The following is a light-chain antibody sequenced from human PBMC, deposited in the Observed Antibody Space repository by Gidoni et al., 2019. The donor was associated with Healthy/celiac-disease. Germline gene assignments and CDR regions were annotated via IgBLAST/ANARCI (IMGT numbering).Light chain of an antibody. V-gene: IGKV1-5*03. CDR1: QSISSW. CDR3: QQYNSYSYT. CDR2: KSS. J-gene: IGKJ2*01. Sequence: DIQITQSPSTLSASVGDRVTITCRASQSISSWLAWYQQKPGKAPKLLNYKSSSLESRVPSRFSGSGSRTEFTLTISSLQPDDFATYYYQQYNSYSYTFGQGTKLEIK.